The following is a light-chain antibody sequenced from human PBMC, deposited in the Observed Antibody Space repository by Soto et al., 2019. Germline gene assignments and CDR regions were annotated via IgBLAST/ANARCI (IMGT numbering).Light chain of an antibody. CDR3: LHYDTSPLFT. J-gene: IGKJ3*01. CDR1: QSVRSGF. Sequence: EIVLTQSPGTLSVSPGERATLSCRASQSVRSGFLAWYQQRPGQAPRLLIYGASSRATGIPDRFSGSGSGTEFTLTISRLEPEDFAVYYRLHYDTSPLFTFGPGTKVDIK. V-gene: IGKV3-20*01. CDR2: GAS.